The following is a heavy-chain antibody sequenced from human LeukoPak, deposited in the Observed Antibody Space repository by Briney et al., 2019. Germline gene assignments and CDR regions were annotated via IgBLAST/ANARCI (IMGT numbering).Heavy chain of an antibody. CDR2: ISAYNGNT. CDR3: ARDADYGDYGGNFDY. J-gene: IGHJ4*02. V-gene: IGHV1-18*01. CDR1: GYTFTSYG. D-gene: IGHD4-17*01. Sequence: ASVKVSCKASGYTFTSYGISWVRQALGQGLEWMGWISAYNGNTNYAQKLQGRVTTTTDTSTSTAYMELRSLRSDDTAVYYCARDADYGDYGGNFDYWGQRTLVTVSS.